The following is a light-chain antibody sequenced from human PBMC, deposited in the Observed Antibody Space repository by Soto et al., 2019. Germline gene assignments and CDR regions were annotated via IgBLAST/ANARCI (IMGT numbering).Light chain of an antibody. V-gene: IGLV2-8*01. Sequence: QSALTQPPSASGSPGQSVAISCTGTSSDVGGYNYVSWYQQHPGKAPRLMIYEVNKRPSGVPDRFSGSKPGNTSSLTVSGLHAEDEADYYCSSYAGSSNVFGTGTKVTVL. CDR3: SSYAGSSNV. CDR2: EVN. CDR1: SSDVGGYNY. J-gene: IGLJ1*01.